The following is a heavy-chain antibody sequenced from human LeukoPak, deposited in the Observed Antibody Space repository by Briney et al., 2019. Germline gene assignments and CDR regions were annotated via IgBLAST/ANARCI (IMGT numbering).Heavy chain of an antibody. CDR1: GGSFSGYY. J-gene: IGHJ4*02. CDR3: ARVACSSTSCSDY. CDR2: INHSGST. Sequence: SETLSLTCAVYGGSFSGYYWCWIRQPPGKGLEWIGEINHSGSTNYNPSLKIRVTISVDTSKNQFSLNLSSVTAADTAVYYCARVACSSTSCSDYWGQGTLVTVSS. D-gene: IGHD2-2*01. V-gene: IGHV4-34*01.